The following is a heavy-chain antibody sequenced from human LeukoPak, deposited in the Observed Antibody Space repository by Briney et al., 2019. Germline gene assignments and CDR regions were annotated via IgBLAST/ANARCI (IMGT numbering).Heavy chain of an antibody. V-gene: IGHV4-39*07. J-gene: IGHJ6*03. CDR3: ARRTLDWRFLDTYYYYMDV. CDR1: GGSISCSSYY. D-gene: IGHD3-3*01. Sequence: PSETLSLTCTVSGGSISCSSYYWGWIRQPPGKGLEWIGSIYYSGSTNYNPSLKSRVTISVDTSKNQFSLKLSSVTAADTAVYYCARRTLDWRFLDTYYYYMDVWGKGTTVTVSS. CDR2: IYYSGST.